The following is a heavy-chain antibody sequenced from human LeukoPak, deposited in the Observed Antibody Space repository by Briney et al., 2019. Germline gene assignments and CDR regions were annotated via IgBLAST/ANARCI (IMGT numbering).Heavy chain of an antibody. CDR1: GGFISSSSYY. J-gene: IGHJ1*01. CDR3: ARRRYYDSTGYFD. V-gene: IGHV4-39*01. Sequence: SETLSLTCTISGGFISSSSYYWGWIRQPPGKGLEWIGDICYSGSTYYSPSLKSRVSISVDTSKNQFSLILSSVTAADTAPYYCARRRYYDSTGYFDWGQGTQVTVS. D-gene: IGHD3-22*01. CDR2: ICYSGST.